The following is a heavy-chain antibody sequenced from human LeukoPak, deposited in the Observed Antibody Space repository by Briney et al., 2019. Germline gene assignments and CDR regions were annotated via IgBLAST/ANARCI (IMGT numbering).Heavy chain of an antibody. Sequence: NPSETLSLTCTVSGGSISSYYWSSIRQPPGKGLGWIGYIYYSGSTNCNPSLKSRVTISVDTSKNQFSLKLSSVTAADTAVYYCARTYYYDSSGYYDYFDYWGQGTLVTVSS. CDR3: ARTYYYDSSGYYDYFDY. D-gene: IGHD3-22*01. CDR1: GGSISSYY. J-gene: IGHJ4*02. CDR2: IYYSGST. V-gene: IGHV4-59*08.